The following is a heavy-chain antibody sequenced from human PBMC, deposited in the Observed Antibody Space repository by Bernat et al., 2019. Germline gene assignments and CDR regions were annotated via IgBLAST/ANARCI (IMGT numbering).Heavy chain of an antibody. CDR3: ARGRGYCTGGVCYYFDY. Sequence: QVQLVQSGAEVKKPGASVKVSCKASGYTFTRYDINWVRQATGQGLEWMGWMNPNSGNTGYAQKFQGRVTMTRNTSISTAYIELSSLRSEDTAVYYCARGRGYCTGGVCYYFDYWGQGTLVTVSS. V-gene: IGHV1-8*01. J-gene: IGHJ4*02. D-gene: IGHD2-8*02. CDR2: MNPNSGNT. CDR1: GYTFTRYD.